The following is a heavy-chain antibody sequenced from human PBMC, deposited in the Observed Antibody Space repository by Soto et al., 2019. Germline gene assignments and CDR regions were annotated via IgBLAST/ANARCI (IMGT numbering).Heavy chain of an antibody. D-gene: IGHD3-10*01. V-gene: IGHV1-18*01. CDR2: ISAYNGNT. Sequence: ASVKVSCKASGYTFTSYGISWVRQAPGQGLEWMGWISAYNGNTNYAQKLQGRVTMTIDTSTSTAYMELRSLRSDDTAVYYCAREGLAYYYGSGSYYEASRGYYHGMDVWGQGTTVTVSS. CDR3: AREGLAYYYGSGSYYEASRGYYHGMDV. J-gene: IGHJ6*02. CDR1: GYTFTSYG.